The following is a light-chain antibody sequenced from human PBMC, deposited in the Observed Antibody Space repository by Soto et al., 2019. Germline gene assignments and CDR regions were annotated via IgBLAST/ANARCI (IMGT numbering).Light chain of an antibody. CDR2: AAS. Sequence: DIQLTQSPSFLSASVGDRVTLTCRASQGISSYLAWYQHKPGKAPKLLIYAASTLQSGVPSRFRGSGSGTAFTLTSSSLQPEDFATYYCQQLKSYPITFGQGTRLEIK. CDR1: QGISSY. V-gene: IGKV1-9*01. CDR3: QQLKSYPIT. J-gene: IGKJ5*01.